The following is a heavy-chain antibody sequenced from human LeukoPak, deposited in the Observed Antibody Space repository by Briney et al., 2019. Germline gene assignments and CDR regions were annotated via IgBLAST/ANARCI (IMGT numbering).Heavy chain of an antibody. J-gene: IGHJ4*02. CDR3: ARVPVAVAGFLFDY. D-gene: IGHD6-19*01. CDR2: IYYSGST. CDR1: GGSISGYF. V-gene: IGHV4-59*01. Sequence: SETLSLTCTVSGGSISGYFWSWIRQPPGKGLEWIGYIYYSGSTNYNPSLKSRVTISVDTSKNQFSLKLSSVTAADTAVYFCARVPVAVAGFLFDYWGQGILVTVSS.